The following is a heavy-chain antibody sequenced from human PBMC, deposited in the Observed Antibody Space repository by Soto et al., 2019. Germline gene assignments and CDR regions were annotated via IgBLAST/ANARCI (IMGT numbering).Heavy chain of an antibody. V-gene: IGHV3-23*01. Sequence: GGSLRLSCAASGFTFSNYVMSWVRQAPGKGLEWVPSIPSSGGTTYYADSVKGRFAISRDNSRNTLYLQMDSVRADDTAVYYCAKDYYFGYWGQGTLVTVSS. CDR2: IPSSGGTT. CDR1: GFTFSNYV. J-gene: IGHJ4*02. CDR3: AKDYYFGY.